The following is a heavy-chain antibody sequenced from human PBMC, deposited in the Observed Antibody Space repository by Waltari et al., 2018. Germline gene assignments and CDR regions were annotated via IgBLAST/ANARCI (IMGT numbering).Heavy chain of an antibody. D-gene: IGHD6-13*01. CDR1: GGSFSAYH. J-gene: IGHJ6*02. CDR2: INHSGSA. V-gene: IGHV4-34*01. CDR3: ASYTHPGIAAFYGMDV. Sequence: QVQLQQWGAGLLKPSETLSLTCAVFGGSFSAYHWSWIRQSPGKGLEWIGEINHSGSAIYNPSLKSRVTISVDTSKNQFSLKLSSVTAADTAVYYCASYTHPGIAAFYGMDVWGQGTTVTVSS.